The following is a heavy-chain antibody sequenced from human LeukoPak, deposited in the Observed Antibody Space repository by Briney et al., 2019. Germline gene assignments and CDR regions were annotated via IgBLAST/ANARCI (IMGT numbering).Heavy chain of an antibody. Sequence: GGSLRLSCAASGFTFNSYAIHWVRQAPGKGLEWVAVISYDGSNKYYADSVKGRFTISRDNSKNTLYLQLNSLRPEDTAVYYCARVQLAYSGYDTLFDYWGQGTLVTVSS. CDR2: ISYDGSNK. D-gene: IGHD5-12*01. V-gene: IGHV3-30*04. CDR3: ARVQLAYSGYDTLFDY. CDR1: GFTFNSYA. J-gene: IGHJ4*02.